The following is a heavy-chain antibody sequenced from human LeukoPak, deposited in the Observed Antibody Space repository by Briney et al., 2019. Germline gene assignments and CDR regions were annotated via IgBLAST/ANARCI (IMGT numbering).Heavy chain of an antibody. J-gene: IGHJ5*02. CDR1: GYTFTSYG. V-gene: IGHV1-18*01. CDR3: AEYKNDYGDYGWFDP. D-gene: IGHD4-17*01. CDR2: ISAYNGNT. Sequence: ASVKVSCKASGYTFTSYGISWVRRAPGQGLEWMGWISAYNGNTNYAQKLQGRVTMTTDTSTSTAYMELRSLRSDDTAVYHCAEYKNDYGDYGWFDPWGQGTLVTVSS.